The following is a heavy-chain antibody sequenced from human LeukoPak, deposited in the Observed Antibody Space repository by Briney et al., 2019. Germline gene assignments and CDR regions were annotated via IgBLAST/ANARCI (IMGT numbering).Heavy chain of an antibody. D-gene: IGHD2-2*01. Sequence: GGSLRLSCAASGLTFSNFPMHWVRQAPGKGLEWVALIQDDGATTNYVDSVRGRFTISRDNSKSTVYLQMNSLKPDDTAVYYCAIQSSTLVVVISPFDYWGQGTLVTVSS. CDR3: AIQSSTLVVVISPFDY. CDR2: IQDDGATT. V-gene: IGHV3-30*02. J-gene: IGHJ4*02. CDR1: GLTFSNFP.